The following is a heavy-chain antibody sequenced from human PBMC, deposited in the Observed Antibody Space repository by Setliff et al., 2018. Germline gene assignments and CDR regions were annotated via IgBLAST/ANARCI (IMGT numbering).Heavy chain of an antibody. CDR3: ARDQFSSGWYGAPESYFDR. J-gene: IGHJ4*02. CDR2: IYKSGTT. CDR1: GDSMYGYY. Sequence: KPSETLSPTCNVSGDSMYGYYWSWIRQPPGKGLEWIGYIYKSGTTKYNPSLGSRISMSVDTSKNQFSLNLNYVTTADTAVYYCARDQFSSGWYGAPESYFDRWGQGVLVTV. V-gene: IGHV4-59*01. D-gene: IGHD6-19*01.